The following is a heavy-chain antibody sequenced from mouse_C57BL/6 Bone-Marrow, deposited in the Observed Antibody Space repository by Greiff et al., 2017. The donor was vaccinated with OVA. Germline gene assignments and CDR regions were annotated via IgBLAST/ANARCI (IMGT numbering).Heavy chain of an antibody. CDR3: TREGDYSHYYAMDY. V-gene: IGHV1-15*01. J-gene: IGHJ4*01. D-gene: IGHD2-12*01. CDR1: GYTFTDYE. Sequence: VQLQESGAELVRPGASVTLSCKASGYTFTDYEMHWVKQTPVHGLEWIGAIDPETGGTAYNQKFKGKAILTADKSSSTAYMELRSLTSEDSAVYYCTREGDYSHYYAMDYWGQGTSVTGSS. CDR2: IDPETGGT.